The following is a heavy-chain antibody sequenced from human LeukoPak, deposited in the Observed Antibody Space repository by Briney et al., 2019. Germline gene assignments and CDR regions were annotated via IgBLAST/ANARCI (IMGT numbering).Heavy chain of an antibody. J-gene: IGHJ4*02. CDR3: ARESGAFSPFGF. CDR1: GGSILTTNW. CDR2: VHLSGAS. D-gene: IGHD1-26*01. V-gene: IGHV4-4*02. Sequence: SGTLSLTCAVSGGSILTTNWWSWVRQPPGKGLEWIGEVHLSGASNYNPSLKSRVSMSIDKSKNQLSLKLTSVTAADTAMYYCARESGAFSPFGFWGQGTLVTVSS.